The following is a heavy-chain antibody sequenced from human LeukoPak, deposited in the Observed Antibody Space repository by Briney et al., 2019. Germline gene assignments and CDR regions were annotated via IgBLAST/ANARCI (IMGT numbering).Heavy chain of an antibody. Sequence: PGGSLRLSCAASGFTFDNYGMNWIRQAPGKGLEWVSFIRSKGYGWTTEYAASVKGRFTISRDDSKYIAYLQMDSLKTEDTAVYYCSRVRNPYGDKESGYFYYMDAWGKGTTVTVSS. CDR3: SRVRNPYGDKESGYFYYMDA. D-gene: IGHD4-23*01. CDR2: IRSKGYGWTT. CDR1: GFTFDNYG. J-gene: IGHJ6*03. V-gene: IGHV3-49*03.